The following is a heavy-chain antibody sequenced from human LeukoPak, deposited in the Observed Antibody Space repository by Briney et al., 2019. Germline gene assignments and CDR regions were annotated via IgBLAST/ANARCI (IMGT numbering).Heavy chain of an antibody. CDR1: GYTFTGYY. J-gene: IGHJ4*02. D-gene: IGHD3-3*01. CDR2: INPNSGGT. V-gene: IGHV1-2*02. Sequence: ASVKVSCKASGYTFTGYYMHWVRQAPGQWLEWMGWINPNSGGTNYAQEFQGRVTMTRDTSISTAYMELSRLRSDDTAVYYCARGEGVYTIFGVVTTDVYWGQGTLVTVSS. CDR3: ARGEGVYTIFGVVTTDVY.